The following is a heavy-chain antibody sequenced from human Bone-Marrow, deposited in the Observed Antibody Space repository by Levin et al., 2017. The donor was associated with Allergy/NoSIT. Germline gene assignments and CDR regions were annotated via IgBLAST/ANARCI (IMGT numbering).Heavy chain of an antibody. CDR3: ARGGRRSGSLIEY. J-gene: IGHJ4*02. CDR1: TFAFSSHW. D-gene: IGHD3-10*01. V-gene: IGHV3-74*01. Sequence: GGSLRFSCAASTFAFSSHWMHWVRQTPEKGLVWVSRINSDGSYTSSADSVKGRVTISRDNARNTLHLQMNRLRVEDTAIYYCARGGRRSGSLIEYWGQGTLVTVSS. CDR2: INSDGSYT.